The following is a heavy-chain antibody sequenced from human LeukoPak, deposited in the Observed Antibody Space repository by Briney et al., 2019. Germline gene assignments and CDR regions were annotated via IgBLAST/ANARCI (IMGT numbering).Heavy chain of an antibody. J-gene: IGHJ4*02. Sequence: GGSLRLSCAASGFTFSSYGMHWVRQAPGKGLEWVAFIRYDGSNKYYADSVKGRFTISRDNSKNTLYLQMNSLRAEDTAVYYCARVEIRQLARGGLRYWGQGTLVTVSS. CDR3: ARVEIRQLARGGLRY. CDR2: IRYDGSNK. V-gene: IGHV3-30*02. D-gene: IGHD6-6*01. CDR1: GFTFSSYG.